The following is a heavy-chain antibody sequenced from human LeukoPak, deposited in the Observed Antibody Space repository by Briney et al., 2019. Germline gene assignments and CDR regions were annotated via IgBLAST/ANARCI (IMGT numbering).Heavy chain of an antibody. CDR1: GFTFSSYS. J-gene: IGHJ4*02. Sequence: GGSLRLSCAASGFTFSSYSMNWVRQAPGKGLEWVSSISSSSSYIYYADSVKGRFTISRDNVKNSLYLQMNSLRAEDTAVYYCARDVYSSGWTFDYWGQGTLVTVSS. D-gene: IGHD6-19*01. CDR2: ISSSSSYI. V-gene: IGHV3-21*01. CDR3: ARDVYSSGWTFDY.